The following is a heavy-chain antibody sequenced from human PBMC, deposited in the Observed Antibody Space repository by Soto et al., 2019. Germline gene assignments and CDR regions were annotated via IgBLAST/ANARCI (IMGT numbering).Heavy chain of an antibody. CDR1: GVRLSSYG. V-gene: IGHV3-33*01. D-gene: IGHD3-10*01. Sequence: GGSVRVSCAASGVRLSSYGMHGVRQGRGKGVEWVGVICCDGSNKYYADSVKGRFTISRDNSKNTLYLQMNSLRAEDTAVYYCARESGITMVRGVIISYYYYGMDVWGQGTTVTVSS. CDR2: ICCDGSNK. J-gene: IGHJ6*02. CDR3: ARESGITMVRGVIISYYYYGMDV.